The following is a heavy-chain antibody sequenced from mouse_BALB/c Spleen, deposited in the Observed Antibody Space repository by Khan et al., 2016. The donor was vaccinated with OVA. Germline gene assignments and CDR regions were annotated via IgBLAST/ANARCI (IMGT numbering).Heavy chain of an antibody. CDR1: GFTFSNYY. V-gene: IGHV5-6-2*01. D-gene: IGHD2-2*01. Sequence: DVQLVESGGGLVKLGGSLKLSCTASGFTFSNYYMSWVRQTPEKRLELVAAIKSNGATTYYTDTVKGRFPISRDNAKNTLYLQMSSLKSEDTALYYCARHYGYDGECAYWGQGTLVTVSA. CDR3: ARHYGYDGECAY. CDR2: IKSNGATT. J-gene: IGHJ3*01.